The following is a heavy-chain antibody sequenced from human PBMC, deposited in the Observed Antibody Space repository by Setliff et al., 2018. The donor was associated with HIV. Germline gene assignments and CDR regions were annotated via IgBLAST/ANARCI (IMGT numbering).Heavy chain of an antibody. J-gene: IGHJ6*02. D-gene: IGHD3-16*01. V-gene: IGHV1-3*04. Sequence: ASVKVSCKASGYTFSQYALHWVRQAPGQRLEWMGWINTGNENTRYSQKFQGRVSTIRDTSANTAYMELTNLRAEDTAVYYCARDSMYVWGSYFLTYLYGMDVWGQGTTVTVSS. CDR2: INTGNENT. CDR3: ARDSMYVWGSYFLTYLYGMDV. CDR1: GYTFSQYA.